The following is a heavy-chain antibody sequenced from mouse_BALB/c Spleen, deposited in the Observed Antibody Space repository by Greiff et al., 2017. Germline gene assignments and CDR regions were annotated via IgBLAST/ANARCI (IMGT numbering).Heavy chain of an antibody. Sequence: QVQLQQSGAELMKPGASVKISCKATGYTFSSYWIEWVKQRPGHGLEWIGEILPGSGSTNYNEKFKGKATFTADTSSNTAYMQLSSLTSEDSAVYYCARNCGNYVDYAMDYWGQGTSVTVSS. CDR1: GYTFSSYW. J-gene: IGHJ4*01. D-gene: IGHD2-1*01. V-gene: IGHV1-9*01. CDR3: ARNCGNYVDYAMDY. CDR2: ILPGSGST.